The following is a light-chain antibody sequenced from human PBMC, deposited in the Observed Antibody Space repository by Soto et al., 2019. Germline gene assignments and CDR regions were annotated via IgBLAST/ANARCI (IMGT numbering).Light chain of an antibody. CDR1: QSVSRD. V-gene: IGKV3-11*01. Sequence: EIVLKQSPGTVALSPGERATXSCRASQSVSRDLAWYQQGPPHSPRLLGYDTSDTGTDVRGRFSGGGNGTDFILDIRKLEGEDFEIYYFQQLRTLRTFGQGTRLEI. CDR2: DTS. J-gene: IGKJ5*01. CDR3: QQLRTLRT.